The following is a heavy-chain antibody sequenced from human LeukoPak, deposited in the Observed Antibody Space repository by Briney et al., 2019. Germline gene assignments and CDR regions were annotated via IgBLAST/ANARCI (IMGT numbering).Heavy chain of an antibody. CDR3: VRLRRNSDRSGYYYYYDY. Sequence: GGSLRLSCAASGYTFSDFSVNWVRQAPGKGMEWVSSISVRSNYRYYADSVRGRFTISRDDARDSLFLQMNSLRAEDTAVYFCVRLRRNSDRSGYYYYYDYWGQGTLVTVSS. D-gene: IGHD3-22*01. CDR2: ISVRSNYR. CDR1: GYTFSDFS. V-gene: IGHV3-21*01. J-gene: IGHJ4*02.